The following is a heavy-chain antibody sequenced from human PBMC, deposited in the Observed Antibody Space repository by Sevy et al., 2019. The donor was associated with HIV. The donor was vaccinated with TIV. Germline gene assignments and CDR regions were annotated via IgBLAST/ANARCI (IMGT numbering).Heavy chain of an antibody. D-gene: IGHD1-20*01. J-gene: IGHJ3*02. CDR1: GFTFSSYA. V-gene: IGHV3-9*01. Sequence: GGSLRLSCAASGFTFSSYAMHWVRQAPGKGLEWVSGISWNSGRIGYADFVKGRFTISRDNAKNSLYMQMNSLRAEDTALYYCASIRGMHDAFDIWGQGTLVTVSS. CDR2: ISWNSGRI. CDR3: ASIRGMHDAFDI.